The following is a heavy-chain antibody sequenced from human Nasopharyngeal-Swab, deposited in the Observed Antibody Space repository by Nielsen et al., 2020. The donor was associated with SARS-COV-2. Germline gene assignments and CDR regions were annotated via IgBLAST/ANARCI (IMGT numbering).Heavy chain of an antibody. CDR2: ISGRGSRT. CDR1: GFTFSSYD. V-gene: IGHV3-23*01. D-gene: IGHD4-17*01. CDR3: AKSSESFGDSKIDY. Sequence: GESLKISCAASGFTFSSYDMSWVRQAAGKGLEWVAGISGRGSRTRYEDSVKGQFSISRDNSKSTLYLHMNSLRAEDTAVYYCAKSSESFGDSKIDYWGQGTLLTVSS. J-gene: IGHJ4*02.